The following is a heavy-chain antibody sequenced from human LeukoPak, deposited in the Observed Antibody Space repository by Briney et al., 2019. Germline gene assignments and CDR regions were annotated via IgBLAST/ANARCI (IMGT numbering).Heavy chain of an antibody. V-gene: IGHV1-8*01. CDR3: ARAKRELPSYYYYMDV. J-gene: IGHJ6*03. D-gene: IGHD1-26*01. CDR1: GYTSTSYD. CDR2: MNPNSGNT. Sequence: VASVKVSCKASGYTSTSYDINWVRQATGQGLEWMGWMNPNSGNTGYAQKFQGRVTMTRNTSISTAYMELSSLRSEDTAVYYCARAKRELPSYYYYMDVWGKGTTVTVSS.